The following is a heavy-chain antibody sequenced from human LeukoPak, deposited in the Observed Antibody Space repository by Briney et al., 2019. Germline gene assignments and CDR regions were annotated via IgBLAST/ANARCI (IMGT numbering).Heavy chain of an antibody. CDR1: GVSIGSAAYY. Sequence: SETLSLTCTVSGVSIGSAAYYWSWIRQHPGKGLEWLGYIYYSGATHYNPSLQSRLTISVDTSKNQFSLRLNSVTAADTAVYYCARAGNSGYWFDYWGQGTVVTVSS. V-gene: IGHV4-31*03. D-gene: IGHD3-22*01. J-gene: IGHJ4*02. CDR2: IYYSGAT. CDR3: ARAGNSGYWFDY.